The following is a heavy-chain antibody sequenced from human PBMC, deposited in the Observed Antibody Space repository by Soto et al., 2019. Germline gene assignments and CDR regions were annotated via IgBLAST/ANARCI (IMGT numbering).Heavy chain of an antibody. CDR2: IYYSGST. Sequence: SDTMSLTWTVSCGSLSSGGYYWSWIRQHPGKGLEWIGYIYYSGSTYYNPSLKSRVTISVDTSKNQFTLQLTSVTVEDTAVYYCATSYGNAWYTYWGQGTQVTVS. D-gene: IGHD6-13*01. CDR3: ATSYGNAWYTY. J-gene: IGHJ4*02. CDR1: CGSLSSGGYY. V-gene: IGHV4-31*02.